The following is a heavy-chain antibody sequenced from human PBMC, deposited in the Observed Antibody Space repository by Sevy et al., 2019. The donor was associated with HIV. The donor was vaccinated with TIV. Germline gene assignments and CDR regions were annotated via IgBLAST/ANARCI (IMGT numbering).Heavy chain of an antibody. D-gene: IGHD1-26*01. CDR2: IKSKIDGGKR. CDR1: GFTFNNAW. J-gene: IGHJ4*02. Sequence: GGSLRLSCEASGFTFNNAWMSWVRQAPGKGLEWVGRIKSKIDGGKRDFAAPVKGRFAISRDDSKNTLYLQMNSLKTEDTAVYYCTAGVGTSDFDYWGRGVLVTVSS. V-gene: IGHV3-15*01. CDR3: TAGVGTSDFDY.